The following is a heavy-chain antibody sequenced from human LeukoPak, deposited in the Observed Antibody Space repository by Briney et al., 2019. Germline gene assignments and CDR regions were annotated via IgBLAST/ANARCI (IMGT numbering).Heavy chain of an antibody. Sequence: GGSLRLSCEASGFTFKSYWMSWVRQAPGKGLEWVANIKEDGSEKYYVESVKGRFIISRDNAKNSLFLQMKSLRAEDTAVYYCARDESGIRVAGTTFGYWGQGTLVTVSS. J-gene: IGHJ4*02. CDR1: GFTFKSYW. CDR2: IKEDGSEK. D-gene: IGHD6-19*01. CDR3: ARDESGIRVAGTTFGY. V-gene: IGHV3-7*01.